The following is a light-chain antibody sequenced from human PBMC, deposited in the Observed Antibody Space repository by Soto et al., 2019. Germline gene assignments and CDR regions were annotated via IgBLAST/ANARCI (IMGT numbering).Light chain of an antibody. CDR1: QSLSIY. CDR2: DAS. J-gene: IGKJ1*01. CDR3: LQRTNWPWT. V-gene: IGKV3-11*01. Sequence: EIVLTQSPATLSLSPGERATLSCRASQSLSIYLAWYQQKPGQVPRLLIYDASNRATGIPARFSGSGSGTDFTLTITSLEPEDFAVYYCLQRTNWPWTFGQGTKVEIK.